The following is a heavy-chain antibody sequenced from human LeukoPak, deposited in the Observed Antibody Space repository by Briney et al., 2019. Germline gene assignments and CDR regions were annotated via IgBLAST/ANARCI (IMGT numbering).Heavy chain of an antibody. CDR3: SRDTPAGIAARPKPFDY. V-gene: IGHV3-7*01. J-gene: IGHJ4*02. D-gene: IGHD6-6*01. Sequence: GGSLRLSCAASGFTFSSYWMSWVRQAPGKGLEWVANIKQDGSEKYYVDSVKGRFTISSDNAKNSLSLPMNSLRAKETAVYYFSRDTPAGIAARPKPFDYWGQGTLVTVSS. CDR2: IKQDGSEK. CDR1: GFTFSSYW.